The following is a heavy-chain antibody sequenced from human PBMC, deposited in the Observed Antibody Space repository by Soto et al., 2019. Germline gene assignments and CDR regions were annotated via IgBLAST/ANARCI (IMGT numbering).Heavy chain of an antibody. CDR1: GGSISSGGYY. D-gene: IGHD6-19*01. CDR3: ARDSPIAVAGTGY. Sequence: ASETLSLTCTVSGGSISSGGYYWSWIRQHPGKGLEWIGYIYYSGSTYYNPSLKSRVTISVDTSKNQFSLKLSSVTAADTAVYYCARDSPIAVAGTGYWGQGTLVTVSS. J-gene: IGHJ4*02. V-gene: IGHV4-31*03. CDR2: IYYSGST.